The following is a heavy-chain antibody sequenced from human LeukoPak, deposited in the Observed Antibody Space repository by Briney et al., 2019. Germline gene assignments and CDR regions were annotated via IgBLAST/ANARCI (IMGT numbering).Heavy chain of an antibody. D-gene: IGHD6-19*01. Sequence: SQTLSLTCAVSGGSISSGGYSWSWIRQPPGKGLEWIGYIYHSGSTYYNPSLKSRVTISLDTSKNQFSLRLSSVTAADTAVYYCARIKSSGWYYDYWGQGTLVTVSS. J-gene: IGHJ4*02. CDR2: IYHSGST. V-gene: IGHV4-30-2*02. CDR1: GGSISSGGYS. CDR3: ARIKSSGWYYDY.